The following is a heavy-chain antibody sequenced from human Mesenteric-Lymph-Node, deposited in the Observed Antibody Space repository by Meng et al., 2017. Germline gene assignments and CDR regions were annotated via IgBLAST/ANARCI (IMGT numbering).Heavy chain of an antibody. CDR1: GGSISSYY. V-gene: IGHV4-34*01. J-gene: IGHJ6*02. Sequence: SETLSLTCTVSGGSISSYYWSWIRQPPGKGLEWIGEINHSGSTNYNPSLKSRVTISVDTSKNQFSLKLSSVTAADTAVYYCARALLWFGELLGSGMDVWGQGTTVTVSS. D-gene: IGHD3-10*01. CDR3: ARALLWFGELLGSGMDV. CDR2: INHSGST.